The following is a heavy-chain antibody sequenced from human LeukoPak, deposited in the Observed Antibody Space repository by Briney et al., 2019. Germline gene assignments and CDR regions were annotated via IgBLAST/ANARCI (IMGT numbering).Heavy chain of an antibody. CDR1: GFTFSSYW. CDR3: AREIPGIEGFDP. J-gene: IGHJ5*02. D-gene: IGHD6-13*01. V-gene: IGHV3-74*01. Sequence: PGGSLRLSCAASGFTFSSYWMHWVRQAPGKGLVWVSRINSDGSSTSYADSVKGRFTISRDNAKNTLYLQMNSLRAEDTAVYYCAREIPGIEGFDPWGQGTLVTVSS. CDR2: INSDGSST.